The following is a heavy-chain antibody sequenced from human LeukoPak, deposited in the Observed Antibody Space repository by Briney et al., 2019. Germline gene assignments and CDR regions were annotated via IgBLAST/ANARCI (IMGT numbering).Heavy chain of an antibody. CDR2: IYSGGST. CDR1: GFTFSSYT. D-gene: IGHD3-10*01. Sequence: GGSLRLSCAASGFTFSSYTMNWVRQAPGRGLEWVSVIYSGGSTYYADSVKGRFTISRDNSKSTLYIQMNSLRAEDTAVYYCARAKPKNMVRGLIMRRESRYYFDYWGQGTLVTVSS. J-gene: IGHJ4*02. CDR3: ARAKPKNMVRGLIMRRESRYYFDY. V-gene: IGHV3-53*01.